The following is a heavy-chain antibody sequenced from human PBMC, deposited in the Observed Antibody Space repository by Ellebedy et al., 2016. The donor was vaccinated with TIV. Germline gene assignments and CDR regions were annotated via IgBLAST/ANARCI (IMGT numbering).Heavy chain of an antibody. Sequence: MPSETLSLTCTVSGGSISNSDYYWDWIRQPPGKGLEWIGNIYYSGTTYYNPSLKSRVTVSVDTSKNQFSLKLSSVTAADTAVYYCARGKFAAAGIDYWGQGTLVTVSS. CDR1: GGSISNSDYY. D-gene: IGHD6-13*01. CDR3: ARGKFAAAGIDY. J-gene: IGHJ4*02. V-gene: IGHV4-39*01. CDR2: IYYSGTT.